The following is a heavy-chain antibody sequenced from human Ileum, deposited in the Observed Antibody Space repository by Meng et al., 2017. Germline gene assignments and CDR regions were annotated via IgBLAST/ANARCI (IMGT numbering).Heavy chain of an antibody. CDR2: IYSAGST. D-gene: IGHD2-2*01. Sequence: GESLKISCAASGFSVSNHYMSWVRQAPGKGLEWVSIIYSAGSTYYADSVKGRFTISRDTSKNTLYLQMNDLRAEDTAVYHCARSHASSTYYYYQYGMDVWGQGTMVT. J-gene: IGHJ6*02. CDR3: ARSHASSTYYYYQYGMDV. V-gene: IGHV3-53*01. CDR1: GFSVSNHY.